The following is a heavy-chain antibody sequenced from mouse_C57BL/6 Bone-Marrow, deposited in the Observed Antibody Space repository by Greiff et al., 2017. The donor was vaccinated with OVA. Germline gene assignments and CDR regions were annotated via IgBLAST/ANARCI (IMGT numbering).Heavy chain of an antibody. V-gene: IGHV1-59*01. CDR3: SRLNYHCSSPFDY. Sequence: QVQLQQPGAELVRPGTSVKLSCKASGYTFTSYWMHWVKQRPGQGLEWIGVIDPSDSYTNYNHKFKGKATLTVDTSSSTAYTQLSSLTSEASAVYYCSRLNYHCSSPFDYWGQGTTLTVSS. J-gene: IGHJ2*01. CDR1: GYTFTSYW. D-gene: IGHD1-1*01. CDR2: IDPSDSYT.